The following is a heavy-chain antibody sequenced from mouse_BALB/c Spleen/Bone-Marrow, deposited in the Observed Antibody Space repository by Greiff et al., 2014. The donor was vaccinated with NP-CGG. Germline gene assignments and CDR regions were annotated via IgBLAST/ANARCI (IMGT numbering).Heavy chain of an antibody. CDR1: GYTFTNYY. CDR2: IYPGNVNS. CDR3: AREADWNFDY. V-gene: IGHV1S56*01. Sequence: QVQLQQSGPELVKPGASVRISCKASGYTFTNYYIHWVKQMPGQGLEWIGWIYPGNVNSKYNEKFKGKATLTADKSPSTAYMQLSSLTSEDSAVYFCAREADWNFDYWGQGTPLTVSS. J-gene: IGHJ2*01. D-gene: IGHD2-13*01.